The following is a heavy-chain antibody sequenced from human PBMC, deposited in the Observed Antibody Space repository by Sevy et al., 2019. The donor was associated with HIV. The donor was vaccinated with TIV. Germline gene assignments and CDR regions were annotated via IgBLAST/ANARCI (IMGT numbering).Heavy chain of an antibody. CDR2: IGYDGSSK. CDR1: QFNFDTYA. D-gene: IGHD3-10*01. J-gene: IGHJ4*02. CDR3: ATNMVHAGAYDSYFNF. V-gene: IGHV3-30*02. Sequence: GGSLRLSCVASQFNFDTYAIHWVRQAPGKGLEWVAMIGYDGSSKDYAESVKGRFAISSDNSQNTAFLQMNSLSAEDTGVYYCATNMVHAGAYDSYFNFWGQGSLVTVSS.